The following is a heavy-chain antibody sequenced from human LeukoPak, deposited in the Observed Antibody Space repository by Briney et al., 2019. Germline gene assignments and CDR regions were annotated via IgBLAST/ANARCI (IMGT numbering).Heavy chain of an antibody. Sequence: GGSLRLSCAASGFTFSSYAMSWVHQAPGKGLEWVSAISGSGGSTYYADSVKGRFTISRDNSKNTLYLQMNSLRAEDTAVYYCAKDYGDYGSFDYWGQGTLVTVSS. D-gene: IGHD4-17*01. CDR1: GFTFSSYA. J-gene: IGHJ4*02. CDR3: AKDYGDYGSFDY. CDR2: ISGSGGST. V-gene: IGHV3-23*01.